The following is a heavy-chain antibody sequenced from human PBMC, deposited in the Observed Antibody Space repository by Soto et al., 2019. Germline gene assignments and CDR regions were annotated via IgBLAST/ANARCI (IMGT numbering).Heavy chain of an antibody. V-gene: IGHV3-30-3*01. D-gene: IGHD4-17*01. CDR3: ARDNGLYGDYVSYYFDY. CDR1: GFTFSNYS. CDR2: ISKDGDKK. J-gene: IGHJ4*02. Sequence: GGSLRLSCAASGFTFSNYSMHWVRQAPGKGLEWVAVISKDGDKKYYADSVKGRFTISRDNSKNTLYLQMNSLRAEDTAVYYCARDNGLYGDYVSYYFDYWGQGTLVTVSS.